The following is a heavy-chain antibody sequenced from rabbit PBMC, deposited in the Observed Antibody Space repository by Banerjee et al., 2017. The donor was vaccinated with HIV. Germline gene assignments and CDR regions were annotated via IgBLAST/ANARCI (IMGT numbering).Heavy chain of an antibody. D-gene: IGHD4-1*01. Sequence: QSLEESGGDLVKPGASLTLTCTASGFSFSSGYDMCWVRQAPGKGLEWIACIDVGYRAKTYYASWAKGRFTVSKTSSTTVTLQMTSLTAADTATYFCARDGSGWGANFNLWGPGTLVTVS. J-gene: IGHJ4*01. CDR2: IDVGYRAKT. CDR1: GFSFSSGYD. CDR3: ARDGSGWGANFNL. V-gene: IGHV1S40*01.